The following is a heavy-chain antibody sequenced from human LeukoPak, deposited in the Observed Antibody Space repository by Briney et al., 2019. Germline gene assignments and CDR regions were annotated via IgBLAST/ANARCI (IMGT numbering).Heavy chain of an antibody. CDR1: GFTFSSYA. CDR3: AKKGGRLLLHGFDY. J-gene: IGHJ4*02. CDR2: ISGSGGGT. V-gene: IGHV3-23*01. Sequence: GGSLRLSCAASGFTFSSYAMSWVRQAPGKGLEWVSAISGSGGGTYYADSVKGRFTISRDNSKNTLYLQMNSLRAEDTAVYYCAKKGGRLLLHGFDYWGQGTLVTVSS. D-gene: IGHD3-22*01.